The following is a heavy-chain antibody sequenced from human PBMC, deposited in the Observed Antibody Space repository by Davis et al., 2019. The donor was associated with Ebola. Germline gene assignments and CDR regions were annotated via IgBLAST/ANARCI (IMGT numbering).Heavy chain of an antibody. CDR3: ARLRDRIQLWGYGMDV. Sequence: SETLSLTFDVNGGSFSGYYWTWIRQAPGQGLEWIGDINQSGSTHYIPSLKSPVTISLDTSKNQFSLRLTSVTAADTAVYYCARLRDRIQLWGYGMDVWGQGTTVTVSS. J-gene: IGHJ6*02. CDR2: INQSGST. CDR1: GGSFSGYY. D-gene: IGHD5-18*01. V-gene: IGHV4-34*01.